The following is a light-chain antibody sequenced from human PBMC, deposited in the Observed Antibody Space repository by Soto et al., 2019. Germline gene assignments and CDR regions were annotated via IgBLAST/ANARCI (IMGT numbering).Light chain of an antibody. Sequence: QSVLTQPASVSGSPGRSVTISCTGTSTDIGDFNYVSWYQHLPGRAPKLIIYDVTNRPSGISYRFSASKSGRMASLTISGLQAENEADYYCSSYSSSTTHVFFGGGTKVTVL. V-gene: IGLV2-14*03. CDR1: STDIGDFNY. CDR2: DVT. CDR3: SSYSSSTTHVF. J-gene: IGLJ2*01.